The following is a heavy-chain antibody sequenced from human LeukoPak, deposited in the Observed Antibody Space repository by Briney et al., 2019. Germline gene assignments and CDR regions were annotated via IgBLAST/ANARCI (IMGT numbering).Heavy chain of an antibody. D-gene: IGHD4-17*01. CDR2: MNPNSGNT. CDR3: AGYDDYGAFDI. Sequence: ASVKVSCRASGYTFTSYDINWVRRATGQGLEWMGWMNPNSGNTGYAQKFQGRVTMTRNTSISTAYMELSSLRSEDTAVYYCAGYDDYGAFDIWGQGTMVTVSS. CDR1: GYTFTSYD. J-gene: IGHJ3*02. V-gene: IGHV1-8*01.